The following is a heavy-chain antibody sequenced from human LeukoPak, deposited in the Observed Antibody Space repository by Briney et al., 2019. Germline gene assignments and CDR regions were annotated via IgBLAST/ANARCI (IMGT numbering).Heavy chain of an antibody. CDR2: ISSSSRTI. Sequence: GGSERLSCAASGLTYSLHSMNWLREAQGKGVEWVSYISSSSRTIHYADSVKGRFTISRDNAKNSLYLQMNSLRDEDTAVYYCARDLSSVPTRWGQGNLVTVSS. CDR1: GLTYSLHS. J-gene: IGHJ4*02. CDR3: ARDLSSVPTR. V-gene: IGHV3-48*02. D-gene: IGHD3-10*01.